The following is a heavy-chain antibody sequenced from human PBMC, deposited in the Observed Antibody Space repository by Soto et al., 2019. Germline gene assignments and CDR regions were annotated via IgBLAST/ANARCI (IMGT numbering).Heavy chain of an antibody. V-gene: IGHV3-11*06. D-gene: IGHD3-22*01. CDR2: ISSSSSYT. J-gene: IGHJ4*02. CDR3: ARDLSPRITMIVVPQGY. Sequence: LRLSCAASGFTFIDYYMSWIRQAPGKGLEWVSYISSSSSYTNYADSVKGRFTISRDNAKNSLYLQMNSLRAEDTAVYYCARDLSPRITMIVVPQGYWGEGTLFTVSS. CDR1: GFTFIDYY.